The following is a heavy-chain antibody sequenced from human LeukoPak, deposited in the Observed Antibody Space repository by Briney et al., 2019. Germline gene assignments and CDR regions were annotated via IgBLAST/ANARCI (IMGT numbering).Heavy chain of an antibody. CDR1: GGSISSSNW. D-gene: IGHD6-13*01. Sequence: SGTLSLTCAVSGGSISSSNWWSWVRQPPGKGLEWIGEIYHSGSTYYNPSLKSRVTISVDTSKNQFSLKLSSVTAADTAVYYCARSHSSSWYSWFDPWGQGTLVTVSS. V-gene: IGHV4-4*02. J-gene: IGHJ5*02. CDR2: IYHSGST. CDR3: ARSHSSSWYSWFDP.